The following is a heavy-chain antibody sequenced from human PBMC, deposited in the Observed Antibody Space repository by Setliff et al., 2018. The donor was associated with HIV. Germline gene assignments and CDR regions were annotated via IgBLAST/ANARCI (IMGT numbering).Heavy chain of an antibody. CDR2: INPEGGGT. V-gene: IGHV1-46*01. D-gene: IGHD6-19*01. CDR1: GYTFTGYY. CDR3: ARRRAVGGPTKFDS. J-gene: IGHJ4*02. Sequence: ASVKVSCKASGYTFTGYYMHWVRQAPGKGLEWMAMINPEGGGTTNAQKFQGRITLASETSTNTVYMELSSLRSEDTAVYYCARRRAVGGPTKFDSWGQGTLVTVSS.